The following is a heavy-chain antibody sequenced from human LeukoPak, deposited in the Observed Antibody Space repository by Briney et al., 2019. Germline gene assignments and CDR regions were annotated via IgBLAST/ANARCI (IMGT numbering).Heavy chain of an antibody. Sequence: GGSLRLSCAASGFTFSNYWMSWVRQAPGKGLEWVAGIKQDGSEKYYVDSVKGRFTISRDNSKNSLYLQMNNLRAEETAVYYCASLQMGFVDYWGQGTLVTVSS. D-gene: IGHD5-24*01. J-gene: IGHJ4*02. V-gene: IGHV3-7*01. CDR2: IKQDGSEK. CDR1: GFTFSNYW. CDR3: ASLQMGFVDY.